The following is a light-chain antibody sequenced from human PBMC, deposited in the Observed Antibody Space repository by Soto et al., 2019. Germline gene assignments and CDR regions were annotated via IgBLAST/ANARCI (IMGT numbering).Light chain of an antibody. Sequence: EIVLTQSPATLSLSPGERATLSCRASQSVSSYLAWYQQKPGQAPRLLIYDASNRATGIPARFSGSGSGTDFSLTISRLLPEDSGGYYYQQARTFGQGTKVEIK. CDR1: QSVSSY. J-gene: IGKJ1*01. CDR2: DAS. CDR3: QQART. V-gene: IGKV3-11*01.